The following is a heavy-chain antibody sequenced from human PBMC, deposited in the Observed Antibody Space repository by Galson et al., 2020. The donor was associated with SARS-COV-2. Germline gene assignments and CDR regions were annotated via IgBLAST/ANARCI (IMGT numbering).Heavy chain of an antibody. CDR2: IRSKAYGGTT. CDR3: TRDTKRSGGWLIPVTELYYYYGMDV. J-gene: IGHJ6*02. CDR1: GFTFGDYA. D-gene: IGHD6-19*01. Sequence: TGGSLRLTCTASGFTFGDYAMSWVRQAPGKGLEWVGFIRSKAYGGTTEYAASVKGRFTISRDDSKSIAYLQMNSLKTEDTAVYYCTRDTKRSGGWLIPVTELYYYYGMDVWGQGTTVTVSS. V-gene: IGHV3-49*04.